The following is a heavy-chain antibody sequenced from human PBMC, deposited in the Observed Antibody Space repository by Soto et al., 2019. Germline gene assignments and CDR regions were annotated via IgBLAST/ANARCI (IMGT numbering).Heavy chain of an antibody. D-gene: IGHD1-26*01. Sequence: EVQLVESGGDLVKPGGSLRLSCAVAGFTFSDAWMTWVRQAPGKGLEWVGRIKRKIDGETTDYAAPMKGRFTISRDDSKSTLYLQMSSPKTEDTAVYYCTIGVGLSETDYWGQGTLVTVSS. CDR2: IKRKIDGETT. J-gene: IGHJ4*02. CDR3: TIGVGLSETDY. CDR1: GFTFSDAW. V-gene: IGHV3-15*01.